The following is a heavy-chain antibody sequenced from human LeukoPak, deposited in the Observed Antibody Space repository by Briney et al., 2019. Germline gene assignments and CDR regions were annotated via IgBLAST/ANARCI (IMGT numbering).Heavy chain of an antibody. D-gene: IGHD4-17*01. CDR2: ISYDGSNK. V-gene: IGHV3-30*09. CDR3: ARVITVTTRYFDY. J-gene: IGHJ4*02. CDR1: GFTFSSYA. Sequence: PGRSLRLSCAASGFTFSSYAMHWVRQAPGKGLEWVAVISYDGSNKYYADSVKGRFAISRDNSKNTLYLQMNSLRAEDTAVYYCARVITVTTRYFDYWGQGTLVTVSS.